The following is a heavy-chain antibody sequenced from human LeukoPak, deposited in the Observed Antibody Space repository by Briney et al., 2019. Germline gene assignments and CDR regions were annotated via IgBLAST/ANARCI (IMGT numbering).Heavy chain of an antibody. CDR2: IYYSGST. V-gene: IGHV4-59*08. Sequence: SETLSLTCTVSGGSISSYYWSWIRQPPGEGLEWIGYIYYSGSTNYNPSLKSRVTISVDTSKNQFSLKLSSVTAADTAVYYCARGPNYDILTGHGAFDIWGQGTMATVSS. D-gene: IGHD3-9*01. CDR3: ARGPNYDILTGHGAFDI. J-gene: IGHJ3*02. CDR1: GGSISSYY.